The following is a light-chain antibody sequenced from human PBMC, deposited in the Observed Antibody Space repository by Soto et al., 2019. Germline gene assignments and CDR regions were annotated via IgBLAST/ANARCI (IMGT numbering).Light chain of an antibody. Sequence: SYELTQPPSVSVAPGETARISCGGNNVGSRSVHWYQQKPGQAPFLVIYYDSDRPSGIPERFSGSNSGNTATLIISRVEVGDEADYYCQVWEATGDQVVFGGGTKVTVL. V-gene: IGLV3-21*01. CDR2: YDS. CDR1: NVGSRS. CDR3: QVWEATGDQVV. J-gene: IGLJ2*01.